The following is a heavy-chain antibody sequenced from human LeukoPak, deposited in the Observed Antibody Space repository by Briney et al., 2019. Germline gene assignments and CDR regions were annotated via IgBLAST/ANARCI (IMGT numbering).Heavy chain of an antibody. CDR3: ARGGYSCSWYGDAFDI. D-gene: IGHD6-13*01. Sequence: AASVKVSCKASGYTFTTYDINWVRQAIGQGLEWMGWMNPNSGNTGYAQKFQGRVTMTRDTSISTAYMELSSLRSEDTAVYYCARGGYSCSWYGDAFDIWGQGTMVTVSS. CDR2: MNPNSGNT. V-gene: IGHV1-8*01. J-gene: IGHJ3*02. CDR1: GYTFTTYD.